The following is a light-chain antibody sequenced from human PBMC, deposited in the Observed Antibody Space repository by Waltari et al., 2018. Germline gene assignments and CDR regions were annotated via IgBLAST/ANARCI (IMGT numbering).Light chain of an antibody. J-gene: IGKJ5*01. CDR3: QQGNDYPFT. CDR2: AAS. Sequence: NQLTQSPSSLSAPVGDRVTITCRASQGISSYLAWYQQKPGRAPKLLIYAASTLQSGVPSRFSGSGSGTDFTLTINSLQPEDFAAYYCQQGNDYPFTFGQGTRLEI. CDR1: QGISSY. V-gene: IGKV1-9*01.